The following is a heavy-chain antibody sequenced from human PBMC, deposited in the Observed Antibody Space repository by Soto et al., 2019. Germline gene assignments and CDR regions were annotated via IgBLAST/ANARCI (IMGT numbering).Heavy chain of an antibody. CDR3: ARITRSPNSGYFDY. J-gene: IGHJ4*02. CDR1: RGSISSYY. D-gene: IGHD7-27*01. CDR2: IYNSGST. Sequence: SETLSLTCTVSRGSISSYYWSWIRQPPGKGLEWIGYIYNSGSTNYNPSLKSRVTVSVDTSKNQFSLILSSVTAADTAVYYCARITRSPNSGYFDYWGQGALVTVSS. V-gene: IGHV4-59*01.